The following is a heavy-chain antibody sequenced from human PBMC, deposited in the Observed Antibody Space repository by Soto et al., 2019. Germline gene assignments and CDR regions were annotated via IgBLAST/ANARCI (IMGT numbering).Heavy chain of an antibody. D-gene: IGHD3-22*01. CDR2: INPNSGGT. CDR3: ARDYDSSGYAFDI. CDR1: GYTFTGYY. J-gene: IGHJ3*02. V-gene: IGHV1-2*04. Sequence: ASVKVSCKASGYTFTGYYMHWVRQAPGQGLEWMGWINPNSGGTNYAQKFQGWVTMTRDTSISTAYMELSRLRSDDTAVYYCARDYDSSGYAFDIWGQGTMVTVSS.